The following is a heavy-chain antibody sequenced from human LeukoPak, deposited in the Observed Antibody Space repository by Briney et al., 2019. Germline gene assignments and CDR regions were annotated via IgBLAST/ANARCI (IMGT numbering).Heavy chain of an antibody. Sequence: GRSLRLSCAASGFTFSSYAMHWVRQAPGKGLEWVAVIPYDGSNKYYADSVKGRFTISRDNSKNTLYLQMNSLRAEDTAVYYCARDGYCSSTTCPGWFDPWGQGTLVTVSS. CDR2: IPYDGSNK. CDR3: ARDGYCSSTTCPGWFDP. CDR1: GFTFSSYA. V-gene: IGHV3-30-3*01. D-gene: IGHD2-2*03. J-gene: IGHJ5*02.